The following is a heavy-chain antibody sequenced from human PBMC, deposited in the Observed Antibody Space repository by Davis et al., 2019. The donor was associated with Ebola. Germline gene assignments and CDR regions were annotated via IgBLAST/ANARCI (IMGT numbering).Heavy chain of an antibody. Sequence: ASVTVSCKASGYRFTSYYMHWVRQAPGQGLEWMGIINTITGGTSYAQNFQVRVNMTRDTSTSTVYMELSILRSEDTAVYYCAREGGRYYDSSGYVFDIWGQGTMVKVSS. D-gene: IGHD3-22*01. CDR2: INTITGGT. V-gene: IGHV1-46*01. CDR3: AREGGRYYDSSGYVFDI. CDR1: GYRFTSYY. J-gene: IGHJ3*02.